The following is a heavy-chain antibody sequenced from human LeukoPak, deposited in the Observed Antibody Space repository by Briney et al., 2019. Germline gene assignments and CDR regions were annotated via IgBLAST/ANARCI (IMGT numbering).Heavy chain of an antibody. D-gene: IGHD3-9*01. CDR2: INHSGST. J-gene: IGHJ5*02. CDR3: AREGGVLRYFDWLSRNWFDP. Sequence: SETLSLTCAVYGGSFSGYYWSWIRQPPGKGLEWIGEINHSGSTNYNPSLKSRVTISVDTSKNQFSLKLSSVTAADTAVYYCAREGGVLRYFDWLSRNWFDPWGQGTLVTVSS. CDR1: GGSFSGYY. V-gene: IGHV4-34*01.